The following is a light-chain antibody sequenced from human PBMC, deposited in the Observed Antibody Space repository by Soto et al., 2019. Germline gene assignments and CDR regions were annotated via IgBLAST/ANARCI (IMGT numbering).Light chain of an antibody. CDR3: QQSYSTIT. CDR1: QSISSY. CDR2: AAS. J-gene: IGKJ5*01. V-gene: IGKV1-39*01. Sequence: IHMTQSPASLSATVGDTVTITFRASQSISSYLNWYQQKPGTAHQLLIYAASSLKSGVPSRFSGGGSGTDFTLTISSLQQEDFANYYCQQSYSTITFGQGTRLEIK.